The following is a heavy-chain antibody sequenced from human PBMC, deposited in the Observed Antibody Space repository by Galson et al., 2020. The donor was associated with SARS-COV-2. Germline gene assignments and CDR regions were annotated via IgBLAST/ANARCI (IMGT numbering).Heavy chain of an antibody. CDR3: ARKALRAVTTNYYYGMDV. Sequence: ASVKVSCKASGYTFTGYYMHWVRQAPGQGLEWMGWINPNSGGTNYAQKFQGRVTMTRDTSISTAYMELSRLRSDDTAVYYCARKALRAVTTNYYYGMDVWGQGTTVTVSS. CDR2: INPNSGGT. V-gene: IGHV1-2*02. CDR1: GYTFTGYY. J-gene: IGHJ6*02. D-gene: IGHD4-17*01.